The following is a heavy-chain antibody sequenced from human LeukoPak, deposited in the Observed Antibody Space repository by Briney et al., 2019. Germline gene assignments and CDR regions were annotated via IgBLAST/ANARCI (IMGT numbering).Heavy chain of an antibody. CDR2: ISPITGGT. D-gene: IGHD1-26*01. V-gene: IGHV1-2*02. CDR1: GYTFTDYY. CDR3: ARGRDSGSRTYYFDY. Sequence: ASVKVSFEASGYTFTDYYLHWVRQAPGQGLEWLAWISPITGGTKYAQKFQGRVTLTRDTSISTAYMELSRLRSDDTAVYFCARGRDSGSRTYYFDYWGQGTLVTVSS. J-gene: IGHJ4*02.